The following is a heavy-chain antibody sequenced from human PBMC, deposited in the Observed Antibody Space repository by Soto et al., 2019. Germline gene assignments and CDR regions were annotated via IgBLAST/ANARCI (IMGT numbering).Heavy chain of an antibody. D-gene: IGHD3-10*01. V-gene: IGHV4-59*08. Sequence: QVQLQESGPGLVKPSETLSLSCTVSGGSISSYYWSWFRQSPGKRMEWIGYVHHSWGSSYNPSLHNGVPISQDTSRNQFSLKVTSVTATDSAVYYCARQGFGPLHGLVDGWGQGTTVTVSS. CDR2: VHHSWGS. CDR1: GGSISSYY. CDR3: ARQGFGPLHGLVDG. J-gene: IGHJ6*02.